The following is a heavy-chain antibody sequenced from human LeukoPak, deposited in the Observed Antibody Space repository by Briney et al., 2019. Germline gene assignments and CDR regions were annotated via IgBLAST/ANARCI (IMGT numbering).Heavy chain of an antibody. D-gene: IGHD3-3*02. V-gene: IGHV4-59*12. CDR3: ARGGVAFLEYLDQYYYMDV. Sequence: SETLSLTCTVSGGSISSYYWSWIRQPPGKGLEWIGYIYYSGSTYYNPSLKSRVTISVDTSKNQFSLKLSSVTAADTAVYYCARGGVAFLEYLDQYYYMDVWGKGTTVTVSS. CDR2: IYYSGST. J-gene: IGHJ6*03. CDR1: GGSISSYY.